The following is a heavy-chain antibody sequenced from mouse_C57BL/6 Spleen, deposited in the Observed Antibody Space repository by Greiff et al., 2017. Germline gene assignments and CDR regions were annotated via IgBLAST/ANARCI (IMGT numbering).Heavy chain of an antibody. CDR2: ISGGGGNT. D-gene: IGHD1-1*01. V-gene: IGHV5-9*01. CDR3: ARPQYYGTLYYFDY. J-gene: IGHJ2*01. Sequence: EVMLVESGGGLVKPGGSLKLSCAASGFTFSSYTMSWVRQTPEKRLEWVATISGGGGNTYYPDSVKGRFTISRDNAKNTLYLQMSSLRSEDTALYYCARPQYYGTLYYFDYWGQGTTLTVSS. CDR1: GFTFSSYT.